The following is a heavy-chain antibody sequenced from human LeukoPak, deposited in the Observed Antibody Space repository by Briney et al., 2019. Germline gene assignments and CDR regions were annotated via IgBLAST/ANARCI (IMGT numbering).Heavy chain of an antibody. CDR2: INSDGSST. CDR1: GFTFSTYW. Sequence: GGSLRLSCAASGFTFSTYWMHWVRQAPGKGLVWVSHINSDGSSTNYADSVKGRFTISRDNAKNTLYLQMNSLRAEDTAVYYCAGPMTEIDYWGQGTLVTVSS. V-gene: IGHV3-74*01. J-gene: IGHJ4*02. D-gene: IGHD2-21*02. CDR3: AGPMTEIDY.